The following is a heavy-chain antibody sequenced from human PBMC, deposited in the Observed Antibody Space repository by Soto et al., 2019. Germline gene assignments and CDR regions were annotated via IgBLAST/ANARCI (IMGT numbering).Heavy chain of an antibody. CDR3: AKDRVTTPRVNYFDY. V-gene: IGHV3-23*01. CDR1: GLTFSSYA. J-gene: IGHJ4*02. CDR2: ISGSGGST. Sequence: PGGSLRLSCAASGLTFSSYAMSWVRPAPGKGLEWVSAISGSGGSTYYADSVKGRFTISRDNSKNTLYLQMNSLRAEDTAVYYCAKDRVTTPRVNYFDYWGQGTLVTVSS. D-gene: IGHD4-4*01.